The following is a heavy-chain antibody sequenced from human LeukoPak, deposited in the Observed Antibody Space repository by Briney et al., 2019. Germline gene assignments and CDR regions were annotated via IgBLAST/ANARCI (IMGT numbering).Heavy chain of an antibody. J-gene: IGHJ4*02. CDR3: TTDWDYYGSGSYLSGFDY. Sequence: GGSLRLSCAASGFTVSSNYMSWVRQAPGKGLEWVSVIYSGGSTYYADSVKGRFTISRDNSKNTLYLQMNSLKTEDTAVYYCTTDWDYYGSGSYLSGFDYWGQGTLVTVSS. V-gene: IGHV3-66*01. CDR1: GFTVSSNY. D-gene: IGHD3-10*01. CDR2: IYSGGST.